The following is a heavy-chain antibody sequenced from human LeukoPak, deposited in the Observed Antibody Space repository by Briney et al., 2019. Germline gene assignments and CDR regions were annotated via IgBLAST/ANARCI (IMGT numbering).Heavy chain of an antibody. D-gene: IGHD2-8*01. V-gene: IGHV1-2*02. Sequence: GASVKVSCKASGYTFTGYYMHWVRQAPGQGLEWMGWINPNSGGTNYAQKFQGRVTMTRDTSISTAYMELSRLRSDDTAVYYCARLYCTNGVCYGDAFDIWGQGTMVTVSS. CDR1: GYTFTGYY. J-gene: IGHJ3*02. CDR2: INPNSGGT. CDR3: ARLYCTNGVCYGDAFDI.